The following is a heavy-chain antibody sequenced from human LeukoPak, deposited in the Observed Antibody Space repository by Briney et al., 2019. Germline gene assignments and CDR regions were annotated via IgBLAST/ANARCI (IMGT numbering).Heavy chain of an antibody. D-gene: IGHD3-22*01. J-gene: IGHJ4*02. CDR2: MNYSSSYI. CDR1: GFTLSSHS. V-gene: IGHV3-21*01. Sequence: GWALRLSCAAYGFTLSSHSMNWVRQPPGKGLEWVSSMNYSSSYIHSEDSVKGRFTISRDNVKNSLYLQMNSLRAEDTAVYYCARDLYDSGAYSSPIDYWGQGTLVTVSS. CDR3: ARDLYDSGAYSSPIDY.